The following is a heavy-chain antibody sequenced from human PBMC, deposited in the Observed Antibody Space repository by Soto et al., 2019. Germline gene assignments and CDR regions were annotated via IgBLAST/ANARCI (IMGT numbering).Heavy chain of an antibody. V-gene: IGHV3-9*01. Sequence: EVQLVESGGGLVQPGRSLRLSCAASGFTFDDYARHWVRQAPGKGLEWVSGISWNSGSIGYADSVKGRFTISRDNAKNSLYLQMNSLRAEDTALYYCAKDSGRGRYYFDYWGQGTLVTVSS. J-gene: IGHJ4*02. CDR3: AKDSGRGRYYFDY. D-gene: IGHD3-10*01. CDR2: ISWNSGSI. CDR1: GFTFDDYA.